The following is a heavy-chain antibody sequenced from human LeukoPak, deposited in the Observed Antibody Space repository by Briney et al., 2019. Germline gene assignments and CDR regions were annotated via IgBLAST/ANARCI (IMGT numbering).Heavy chain of an antibody. CDR2: FSSNGGST. Sequence: PGGSLRLSCAASGFTFSSYAMHWVRQAPGKGLEYVSAFSSNGGSTYYANSVKGRFTISRDNSKNTLYLQMGSLRAEDMAVYYCARAVVAAPYMYYYYYMDVWGRGTPVTVSS. CDR3: ARAVVAAPYMYYYYYMDV. D-gene: IGHD2-2*01. CDR1: GFTFSSYA. V-gene: IGHV3-64*01. J-gene: IGHJ6*03.